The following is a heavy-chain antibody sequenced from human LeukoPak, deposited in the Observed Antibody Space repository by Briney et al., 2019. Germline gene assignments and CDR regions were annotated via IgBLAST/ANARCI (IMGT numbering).Heavy chain of an antibody. CDR1: GFTFSSYV. D-gene: IGHD1-26*01. V-gene: IGHV3-53*01. CDR3: ARGGSYLSAFDI. J-gene: IGHJ3*02. CDR2: IYSGGST. Sequence: GGSLRLSCAASGFTFSSYVMSWVRQAAGKGLEWVSIIYSGGSTFYADSVKGRFTISRDNSKNTLYLQMNSLRAEDTAVYYCARGGSYLSAFDIWGQGTMVTVSS.